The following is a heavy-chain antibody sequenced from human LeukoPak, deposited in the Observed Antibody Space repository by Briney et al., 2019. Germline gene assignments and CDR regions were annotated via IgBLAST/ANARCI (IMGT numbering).Heavy chain of an antibody. Sequence: GGSLRLSCAAFGFTFSSYSMNWVRQAPGKGLEWVSSISSSSSYIYYADSVKGRFTISRDNAKNSLYLQMNSLRAEDTAVYYCARDPISGGYTDYWGQGTLVTVSS. CDR2: ISSSSSYI. CDR3: ARDPISGGYTDY. D-gene: IGHD5-12*01. J-gene: IGHJ4*02. V-gene: IGHV3-21*01. CDR1: GFTFSSYS.